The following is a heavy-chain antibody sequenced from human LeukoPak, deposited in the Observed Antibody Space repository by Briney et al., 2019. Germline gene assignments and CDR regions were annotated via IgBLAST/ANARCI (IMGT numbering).Heavy chain of an antibody. D-gene: IGHD6-13*01. CDR2: IYSGGST. J-gene: IGHJ4*02. Sequence: GGSLRLSCAASGFTVSNNYMSWVRQAPGKGLKWVSVIYSGGSTFYADSVKGRFTISRDNSKNTLYLQMNSLRAEDTAVYYCARSPYSSSWYEYWGQGTLVTVSS. V-gene: IGHV3-66*01. CDR3: ARSPYSSSWYEY. CDR1: GFTVSNNY.